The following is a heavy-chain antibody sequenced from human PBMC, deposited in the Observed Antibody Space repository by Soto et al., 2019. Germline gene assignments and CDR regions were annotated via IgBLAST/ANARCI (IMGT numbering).Heavy chain of an antibody. CDR1: GFIFSVYD. J-gene: IGHJ5*02. V-gene: IGHV3-30*18. CDR2: ISYDGSNK. CDR3: AKDLGYGSGSLNWFEP. Sequence: GGSLRLSCAASGFIFSVYDMHWVRQAPGKGLEWVAVISYDGSNKYYADSVKGRFTISRDNSKNMLYMQMNSLRAEDTAVYYCAKDLGYGSGSLNWFEPWGQGTPVTVSS. D-gene: IGHD3-10*01.